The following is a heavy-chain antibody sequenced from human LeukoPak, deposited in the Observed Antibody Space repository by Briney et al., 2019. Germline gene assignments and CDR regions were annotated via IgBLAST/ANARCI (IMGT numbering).Heavy chain of an antibody. V-gene: IGHV3-7*01. CDR2: IKQDASEK. J-gene: IGHJ4*02. Sequence: GGSLRLSCAASGFTFSGYWMSWVRQAPGKGLEWVATIKQDASEKAYVDSVEGRFTSSRDNAKSSLFLQMDSLRAEDTAVYYCARFGMDAAIDYWGQGTLVTVSS. CDR1: GFTFSGYW. D-gene: IGHD2-15*01. CDR3: ARFGMDAAIDY.